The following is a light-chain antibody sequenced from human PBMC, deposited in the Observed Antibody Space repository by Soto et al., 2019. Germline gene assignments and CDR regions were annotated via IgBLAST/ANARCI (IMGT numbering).Light chain of an antibody. J-gene: IGKJ1*01. CDR1: LSVASNY. CDR3: QQYGSAPWT. V-gene: IGKV3-20*01. CDR2: AAS. Sequence: EIVLTQSPGTLPLSPGERATLSCRASLSVASNYLAWYQQKPGQAPRLLIYAASGRATESPDRFSGSGSGTDFTLTISRLEPEDFAVYYCQQYGSAPWTFGQGTKVEIK.